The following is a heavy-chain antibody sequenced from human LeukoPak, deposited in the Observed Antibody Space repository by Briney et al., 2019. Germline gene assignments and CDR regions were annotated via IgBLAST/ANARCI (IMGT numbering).Heavy chain of an antibody. V-gene: IGHV3-53*01. J-gene: IGHJ4*02. CDR3: ARDSLSLDYFDY. CDR2: IYSGGST. D-gene: IGHD3-10*01. CDR1: GFTVSSNY. Sequence: GGSLRLSCAASGFTVSSNYMSWVRQAPGKGLEWVSVIYSGGSTYYADSVKGRFTISRDNSKNTLYLQMNSLRAEDTAVYYCARDSLSLDYFDYWGQGTLVTVS.